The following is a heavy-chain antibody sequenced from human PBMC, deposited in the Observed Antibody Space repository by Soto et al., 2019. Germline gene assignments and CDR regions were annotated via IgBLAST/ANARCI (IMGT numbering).Heavy chain of an antibody. D-gene: IGHD3-22*01. CDR3: AREGEYYYDSSGYYDY. Sequence: VASVKVSCXASGYTFTGYYMHWVRQAPGQWLEWMGWINPNSGGTNYAQKFQGWVTMTRDTSISTAYMELSRLRSDDTAVYYCAREGEYYYDSSGYYDYWGQGTLVTVSS. J-gene: IGHJ4*02. CDR1: GYTFTGYY. CDR2: INPNSGGT. V-gene: IGHV1-2*04.